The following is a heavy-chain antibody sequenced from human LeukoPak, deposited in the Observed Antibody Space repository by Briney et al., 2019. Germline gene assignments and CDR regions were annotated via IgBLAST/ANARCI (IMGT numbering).Heavy chain of an antibody. D-gene: IGHD3-10*01. J-gene: IGHJ5*02. CDR1: GGSISSGDYY. V-gene: IGHV4-30-4*08. Sequence: SQTLSLTCTVSGGSISSGDYYWSWIRQPPGKVLGWIGYIYYSGSTYYNPSLKTRVTISVDTSKNQVSRKLSSVTAADTAVYYCARGSHYYGSGSYERRQWFQPWGQGTLVTVSS. CDR2: IYYSGST. CDR3: ARGSHYYGSGSYERRQWFQP.